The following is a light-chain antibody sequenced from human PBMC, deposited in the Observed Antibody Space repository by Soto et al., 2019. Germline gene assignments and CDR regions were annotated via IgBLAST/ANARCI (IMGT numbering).Light chain of an antibody. CDR1: QDVSRF. V-gene: IGKV1-9*01. Sequence: DIQLTQSPSFLSASVGDRVTISCRASQDVSRFLAWYQQKPGKAPNLLIYAASTLLSGVPSRFSGSGSGTEFTLTISSLQPEDFATYYCQQLNSYVFTFGPGTKVDIK. J-gene: IGKJ3*01. CDR2: AAS. CDR3: QQLNSYVFT.